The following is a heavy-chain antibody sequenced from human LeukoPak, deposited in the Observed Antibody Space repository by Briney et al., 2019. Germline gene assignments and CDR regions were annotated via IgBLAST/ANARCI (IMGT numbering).Heavy chain of an antibody. V-gene: IGHV4-30-4*08. CDR3: ARGGYYDSSGYFDY. CDR2: IYYSGST. CDR1: GGSISSGDYY. D-gene: IGHD3-22*01. J-gene: IGHJ4*02. Sequence: SETLSLTCTVSGGSISSGDYYWSWIRQPPREGPEWIGYIYYSGSTYYNPSLKSRVTISVDTSKNQFSLKLSSVPAADTAVYYCARGGYYDSSGYFDYWGQGTLVTVSS.